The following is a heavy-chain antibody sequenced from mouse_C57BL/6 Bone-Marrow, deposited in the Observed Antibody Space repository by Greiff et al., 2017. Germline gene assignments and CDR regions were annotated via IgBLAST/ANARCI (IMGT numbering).Heavy chain of an antibody. J-gene: IGHJ2*01. V-gene: IGHV2-2*01. CDR1: GFSLTSYG. CDR2: IWSGGST. Sequence: VQRVESGPGLVQPSQSLSITCTVSGFSLTSYGVHWVRQSPGKGLEWLGVIWSGGSTDYNAAFISRLSISKDNSKSQVFFKMNSLQADDTAIYYCARRGYDYDGGYFDYWGQGTTLTVSS. D-gene: IGHD2-4*01. CDR3: ARRGYDYDGGYFDY.